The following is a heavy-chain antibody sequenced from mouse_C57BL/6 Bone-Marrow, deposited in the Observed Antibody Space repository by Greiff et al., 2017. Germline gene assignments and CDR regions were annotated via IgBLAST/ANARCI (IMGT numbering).Heavy chain of an antibody. CDR2: IDPENGDT. D-gene: IGHD2-3*01. CDR3: TTGGGYYPDWFAY. CDR1: GFNIKDDY. V-gene: IGHV14-4*01. J-gene: IGHJ3*01. Sequence: VQLQQSGAELVRPGASVKLSCTASGFNIKDDYMHWVKQRPEQGLEWIGWIDPENGDTEYASKFQGKATITADTSSNTAYLQLSSLTSEDTAVYYGTTGGGYYPDWFAYWGQGTLVTVSA.